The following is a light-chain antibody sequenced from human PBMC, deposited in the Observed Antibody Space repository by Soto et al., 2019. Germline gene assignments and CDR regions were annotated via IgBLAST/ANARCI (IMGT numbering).Light chain of an antibody. CDR1: QTVRSD. CDR2: GAS. CDR3: QQYNNWPLT. J-gene: IGKJ4*01. Sequence: EIVMTQSPATLSVSPGERATLSCRASQTVRSDFAWYQHKPGQAPRLLIYGASIRAPGIPVRFRGSGSGTEFTLTISSLQSEDFAVYYCQQYNNWPLTFGGGTKVEIK. V-gene: IGKV3-15*01.